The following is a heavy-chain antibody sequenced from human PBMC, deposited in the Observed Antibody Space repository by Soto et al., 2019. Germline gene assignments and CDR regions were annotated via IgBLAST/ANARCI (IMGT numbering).Heavy chain of an antibody. CDR1: GFTFSSYA. D-gene: IGHD2-2*01. Sequence: QVQLVESGGGVVQPGRSLRLSCAASGFTFSSYAMHGVRQAPGKGLEWVAVISYDGSNKYYADSVKGRFTISRDNSKNTLYLQMNSLRAEDTAVYYCAREVDIVVVPAGGFDPWGQGTLVTVSS. CDR2: ISYDGSNK. J-gene: IGHJ5*02. CDR3: AREVDIVVVPAGGFDP. V-gene: IGHV3-30-3*01.